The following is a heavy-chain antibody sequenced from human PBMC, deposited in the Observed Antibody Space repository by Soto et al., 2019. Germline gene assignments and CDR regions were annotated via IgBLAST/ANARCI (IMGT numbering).Heavy chain of an antibody. V-gene: IGHV3-15*07. Sequence: EVQLVESGGDLAKPGGSLRLSCAVSGFTFSYAWMNWVRQAPGKGLEWVGRIKSKTDGGTTDYAAPVKGRFTISRDDSRNMVFLQMNSLGTEDTAVYYCATGRRALLYWGQGTRVTVSS. CDR2: IKSKTDGGTT. CDR1: GFTFSYAW. CDR3: ATGRRALLY. D-gene: IGHD3-10*01. J-gene: IGHJ4*02.